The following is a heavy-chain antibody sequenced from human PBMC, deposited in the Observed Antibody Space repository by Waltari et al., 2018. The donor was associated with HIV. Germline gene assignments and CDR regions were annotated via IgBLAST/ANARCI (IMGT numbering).Heavy chain of an antibody. V-gene: IGHV3-74*01. J-gene: IGHJ4*02. Sequence: EVQLVESGGGFGQPGGSLSLSCAASGFTFSSYWMHWVRQAPGKGLVWVSRINSDGSSTTYADSVKGRFTISRDNAKNTLYLQMNSLRDEDTAVYYCATFPINDHSNKRLGYWGQGTLVTVSS. D-gene: IGHD4-4*01. CDR2: INSDGSST. CDR3: ATFPINDHSNKRLGY. CDR1: GFTFSSYW.